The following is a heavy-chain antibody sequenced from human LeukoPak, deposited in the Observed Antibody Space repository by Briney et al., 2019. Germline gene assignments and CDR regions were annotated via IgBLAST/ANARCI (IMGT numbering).Heavy chain of an antibody. V-gene: IGHV3-7*01. D-gene: IGHD6-6*01. CDR2: IKQDGSQR. CDR3: ARRGGSSSRRSPIDY. Sequence: GGSLRLSCTASGFTFSDYRMTWVRQAPGKGPEWVANIKQDGSQRYYVDSVRGRFTISRDNAKNSLFLQMNSLRAEDTAVYYCARRGGSSSRRSPIDYWGQGTLVTVSS. CDR1: GFTFSDYR. J-gene: IGHJ4*02.